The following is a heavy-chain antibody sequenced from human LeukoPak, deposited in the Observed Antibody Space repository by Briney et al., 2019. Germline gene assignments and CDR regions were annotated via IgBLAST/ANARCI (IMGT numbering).Heavy chain of an antibody. D-gene: IGHD2-21*02. Sequence: PGGSLRLSCAASGFTFDDYGMSWVRQAPGKGLEWVSGINWNGGSTGYADSVKGRFTISRDNSKNTLYLQMNSLRAEDTALYYCAKGKGAYCDGDCSGRILDYWGQGILVTVSS. CDR2: INWNGGST. CDR1: GFTFDDYG. J-gene: IGHJ4*02. CDR3: AKGKGAYCDGDCSGRILDY. V-gene: IGHV3-20*04.